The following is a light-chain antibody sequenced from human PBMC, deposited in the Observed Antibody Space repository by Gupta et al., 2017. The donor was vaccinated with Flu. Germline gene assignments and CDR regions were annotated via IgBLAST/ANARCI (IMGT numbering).Light chain of an antibody. CDR2: KAS. CDR3: HQYNSYSPET. CDR1: QSINNW. V-gene: IGKV1-5*03. Sequence: DRVTITCRASQSINNWLAWYQQKPGKAPKLLIYKASSLQSGVPSRFSGSGSGTEFSLTISSLQPDDIAIYYCHQYNSYSPETFGQGTKLEIK. J-gene: IGKJ2*01.